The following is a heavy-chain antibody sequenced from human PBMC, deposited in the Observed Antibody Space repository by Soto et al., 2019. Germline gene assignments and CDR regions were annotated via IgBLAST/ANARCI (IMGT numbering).Heavy chain of an antibody. CDR3: AKDLRGYSYGTFDY. CDR2: ISYDGSNK. D-gene: IGHD5-18*01. V-gene: IGHV3-30*18. Sequence: GGSLRLSCAASGFTFSSYGMHWVRQAPGKGLEWVAVISYDGSNKYYADSVKGRFTISRDNSKNTLYLQMNSLRAEDTAVYYCAKDLRGYSYGTFDYWGQGTLVTVSS. CDR1: GFTFSSYG. J-gene: IGHJ4*02.